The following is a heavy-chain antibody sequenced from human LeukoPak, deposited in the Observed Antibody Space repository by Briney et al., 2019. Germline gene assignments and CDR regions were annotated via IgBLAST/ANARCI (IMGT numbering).Heavy chain of an antibody. CDR1: GGSISSYY. D-gene: IGHD6-13*01. J-gene: IGHJ5*02. CDR3: ARGASSWYGGGWLDP. V-gene: IGHV4-59*01. CDR2: IYYSGST. Sequence: SETLSLTCTVSGGSISSYYWSWIRQPPGKGLEWIGYIYYSGSTNYNPSLKSRVTISVDTSKNQFSLKLSSVTAADTAVYYCARGASSWYGGGWLDPWGQGTLVTVSS.